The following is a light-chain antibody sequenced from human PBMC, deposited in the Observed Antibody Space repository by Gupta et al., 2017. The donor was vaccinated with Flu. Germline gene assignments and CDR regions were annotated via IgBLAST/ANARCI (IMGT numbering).Light chain of an antibody. CDR2: GSS. CDR3: QQYGSSPLT. J-gene: IGKJ4*01. CDR1: QSVTSNY. Sequence: EIVLTQSPGTLSLSPGERVTLSCRASQSVTSNYLAWYQQKPGQPPRLLIYGSSSRATGIPHRFSGRVSGTDFTLIISRLEPEDFAVYFWQQYGSSPLTFGGGTKVEIK. V-gene: IGKV3-20*01.